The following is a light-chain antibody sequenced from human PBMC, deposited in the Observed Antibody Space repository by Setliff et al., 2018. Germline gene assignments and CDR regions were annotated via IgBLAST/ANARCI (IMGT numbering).Light chain of an antibody. CDR1: SSDVGAYSH. V-gene: IGLV2-23*02. Sequence: QSVLAQPASVSGSPGQSITISCAGTSSDVGAYSHVSWYQQYPGKAPKLMISEVSNRPSGVSYRFSGSKSGNTASLTISGLQAEDEADYYCCSYAGSSTFVFGGGTKGTV. CDR2: EVS. CDR3: CSYAGSSTFV. J-gene: IGLJ1*01.